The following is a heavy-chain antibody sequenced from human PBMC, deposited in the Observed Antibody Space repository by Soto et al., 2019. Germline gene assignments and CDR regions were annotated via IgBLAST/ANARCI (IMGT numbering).Heavy chain of an antibody. J-gene: IGHJ4*02. V-gene: IGHV3-23*01. D-gene: IGHD3-9*01. CDR2: ISGSGGST. CDR3: AKDDRPFDWLGLSAVVGTFDY. CDR1: GFTFSSYA. Sequence: PGGSLRLSCAASGFTFSSYAMSWVRQAPGKGLEWVSAISGSGGSTYYADSVKGRFTISRDNSKNTLYLQMNSLRAEDTAVYYCAKDDRPFDWLGLSAVVGTFDYWGQGTLVTVSS.